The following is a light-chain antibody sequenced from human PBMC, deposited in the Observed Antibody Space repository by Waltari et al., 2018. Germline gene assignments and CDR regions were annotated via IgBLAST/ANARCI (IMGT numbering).Light chain of an antibody. CDR3: SSYTSSSTVV. Sequence: QSALTQPASVSGSPGQSITISCTGTSSDVGGYNYVSWYQQHPGKAPKLMIYDVSNRPAGVSNLFSGPKAGNTASLTISGLQAEDEADYYCSSYTSSSTVVFGGGTKLTVL. CDR2: DVS. V-gene: IGLV2-14*03. J-gene: IGLJ2*01. CDR1: SSDVGGYNY.